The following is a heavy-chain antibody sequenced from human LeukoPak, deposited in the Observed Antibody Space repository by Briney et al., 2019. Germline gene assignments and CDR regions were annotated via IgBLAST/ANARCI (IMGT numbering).Heavy chain of an antibody. J-gene: IGHJ3*02. Sequence: SETLSLTCTVSGGSISSYYWSWIRQPPGKGLEWIGYIYYSGSTNYNPSLKSRVTISVDTSKNQFSLKLNSVTAADTAVYYCARVDGRTLDAFDIWGQGTMVTVSS. CDR1: GGSISSYY. CDR3: ARVDGRTLDAFDI. CDR2: IYYSGST. V-gene: IGHV4-59*12.